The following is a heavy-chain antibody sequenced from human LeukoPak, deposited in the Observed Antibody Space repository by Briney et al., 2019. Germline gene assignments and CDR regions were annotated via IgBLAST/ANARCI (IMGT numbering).Heavy chain of an antibody. CDR3: ARGGYYGSGNDFRFDP. J-gene: IGHJ5*02. CDR2: IHYTGST. D-gene: IGHD3-10*01. CDR1: GGSINSYY. V-gene: IGHV4-59*01. Sequence: PSETLSLTCTVFGGSINSYYWSWIRQPPGKGLECIGYIHYTGSTNYNPSLKSRVTISVDTSKSQFSLKLSSVTAADTAIYYCARGGYYGSGNDFRFDPWGQGTLVTVSS.